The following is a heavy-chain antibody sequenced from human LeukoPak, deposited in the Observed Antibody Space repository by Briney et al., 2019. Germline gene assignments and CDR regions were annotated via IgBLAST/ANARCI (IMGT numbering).Heavy chain of an antibody. D-gene: IGHD3-22*01. V-gene: IGHV1-18*01. Sequence: ASVKVSCKASGYTFNSHGITWVRQAPGQGLEWMGWISTYNGNTNYAPKLQGRATMTADTSTSTAYMDLRSLRSDDTAVYYCAKDQYYDSKGWFDAWGQGTLVAVSS. CDR2: ISTYNGNT. J-gene: IGHJ5*02. CDR1: GYTFNSHG. CDR3: AKDQYYDSKGWFDA.